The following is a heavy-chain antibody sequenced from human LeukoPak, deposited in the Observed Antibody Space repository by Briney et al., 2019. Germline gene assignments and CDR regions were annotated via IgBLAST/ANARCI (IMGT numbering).Heavy chain of an antibody. CDR3: ARGYYYMDV. Sequence: GGSLRLSCAASGFTFDDYGMHWVRQAPGKGLEWVSGISWNSDSVGYADSVKGRFTISRDNAKNTLYLQMNSLRAEDTAVYYCARGYYYMDVWGKGPTVTVSS. CDR2: ISWNSDSV. V-gene: IGHV3-9*01. CDR1: GFTFDDYG. J-gene: IGHJ6*03.